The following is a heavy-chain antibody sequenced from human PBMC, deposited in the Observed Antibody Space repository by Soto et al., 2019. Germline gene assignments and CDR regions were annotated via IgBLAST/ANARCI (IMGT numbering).Heavy chain of an antibody. V-gene: IGHV1-69*12. Sequence: QVQLVQSGAEVKKPGSSVKVSCKASGGTFSSYAISWVRQAPGQGLEWMGEIIPIFGTTNYAKKFQGRVTIIADEAKITAYMELSSLRSGDTAVYYCSRTIGLSNFDPHYYGLGVWGQGTTVTVSS. CDR2: IIPIFGTT. CDR1: GGTFSSYA. J-gene: IGHJ6*02. CDR3: SRTIGLSNFDPHYYGLGV. D-gene: IGHD3-3*01.